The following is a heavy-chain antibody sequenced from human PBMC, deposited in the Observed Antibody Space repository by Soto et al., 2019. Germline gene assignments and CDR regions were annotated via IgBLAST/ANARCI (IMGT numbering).Heavy chain of an antibody. D-gene: IGHD2-8*02. Sequence: QVQLVQSGGEVKKPGASVKVSCKASGYTFSNFGLSWVRQAPGQGLELMGWISPYNGNTNYAQKLQGRLTMTTDTSTSTASMELRSLRSDDTAVYYCARDRRGVSVTGGGFDSWGQGTLVTVSS. V-gene: IGHV1-18*01. CDR2: ISPYNGNT. J-gene: IGHJ4*02. CDR3: ARDRRGVSVTGGGFDS. CDR1: GYTFSNFG.